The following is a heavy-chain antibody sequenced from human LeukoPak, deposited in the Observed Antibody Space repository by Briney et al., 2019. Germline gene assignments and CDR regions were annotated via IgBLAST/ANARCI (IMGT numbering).Heavy chain of an antibody. D-gene: IGHD5-12*01. CDR3: ARGGGGYAFDY. Sequence: SETLSLTCTVSGGSISSYYWSWIRQPPGKGLEWIGHIYHSGTANYSPSLKSRVTMSADTSKNQFSLKLTSVTAADTAVYYCARGGGGYAFDYWGQGTLVTVSS. J-gene: IGHJ4*02. CDR1: GGSISSYY. V-gene: IGHV4-59*01. CDR2: IYHSGTA.